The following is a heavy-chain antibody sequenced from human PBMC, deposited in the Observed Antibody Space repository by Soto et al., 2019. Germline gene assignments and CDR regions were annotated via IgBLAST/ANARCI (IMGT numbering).Heavy chain of an antibody. CDR1: GGSISSTNW. V-gene: IGHV4-4*02. J-gene: IGHJ5*02. Sequence: SETLSLTCAVSGGSISSTNWWSWVRQPPGKGLEWLGDIYYSGSTNYNPSLKSRLSVSVDTSKNQFSLKLSSVTAADTAVYYCARHPSDFWFDPWGQGTLVTVSS. CDR3: ARHPSDFWFDP. CDR2: IYYSGST. D-gene: IGHD2-21*02.